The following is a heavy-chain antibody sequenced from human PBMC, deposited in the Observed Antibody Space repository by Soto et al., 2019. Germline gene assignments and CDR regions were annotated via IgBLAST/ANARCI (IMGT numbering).Heavy chain of an antibody. CDR2: INPNSGGT. Sequence: ASVKDSCKASRYTFTGYYMHWVRQAPGQGLEWMGWINPNSGGTNYAQKFQGRVTMTRDTSISTAYMELSRLRSDDTAVYYCARDIVVVPAAIMRRGNWFDPWGQGTLVTVSS. CDR1: RYTFTGYY. CDR3: ARDIVVVPAAIMRRGNWFDP. J-gene: IGHJ5*02. V-gene: IGHV1-2*02. D-gene: IGHD2-2*02.